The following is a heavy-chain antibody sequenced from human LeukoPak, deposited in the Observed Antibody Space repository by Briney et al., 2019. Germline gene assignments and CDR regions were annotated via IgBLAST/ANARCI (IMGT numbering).Heavy chain of an antibody. CDR3: ARVVPRLTVTTIANYYYYGMDV. D-gene: IGHD4-11*01. Sequence: GGSLRLSCAASGFTFSSYGMHWVRQAPGKGLEWVAVISYDGSNKYYADSVKGRFTISRDNSKNTLYLQMNSLRAEDTAVYYCARVVPRLTVTTIANYYYYGMDVWGQGTTVTVSS. CDR1: GFTFSSYG. J-gene: IGHJ6*02. CDR2: ISYDGSNK. V-gene: IGHV3-30*03.